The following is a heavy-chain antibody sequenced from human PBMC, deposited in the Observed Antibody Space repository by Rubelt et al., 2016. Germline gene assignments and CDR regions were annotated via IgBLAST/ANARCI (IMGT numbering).Heavy chain of an antibody. CDR2: INHSGTP. V-gene: IGHV4-34*01. Sequence: QVQLQLWGAGLLKPSETLSLTCAVSGGSFSGYYWSWLRQAPGKGLEWIGEINHSGTPNNNTSPKSRVTTSVDTSKNQCSLKPRSGTAADTAVYYCARRGFRRPDYYPLEYWGQGALVTVSS. CDR3: ARRGFRRPDYYPLEY. D-gene: IGHD1-26*01. J-gene: IGHJ4*02. CDR1: GGSFSGYY.